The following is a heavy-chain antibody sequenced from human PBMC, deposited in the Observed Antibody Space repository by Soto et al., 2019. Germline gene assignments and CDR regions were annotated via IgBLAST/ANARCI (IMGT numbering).Heavy chain of an antibody. CDR3: ATAYYYYDSSGYFGRWAFDI. CDR1: GGSISRSNW. Sequence: SETLSLTCAVSGGSISRSNWWSWVRQPPGKGLEWIGEIYHSGSTNYNPSLKSRVTISVDKSKNQFSLKLSSVTAADTAVYYCATAYYYYDSSGYFGRWAFDIWGQGTMVTVSS. J-gene: IGHJ3*02. D-gene: IGHD3-22*01. V-gene: IGHV4-4*02. CDR2: IYHSGST.